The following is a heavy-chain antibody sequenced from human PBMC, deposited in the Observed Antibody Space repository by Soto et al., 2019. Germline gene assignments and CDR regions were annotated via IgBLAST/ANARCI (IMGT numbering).Heavy chain of an antibody. J-gene: IGHJ4*02. D-gene: IGHD3-22*01. CDR2: IWYDGSNK. CDR3: ARDNYYDSSGYYLRAFDY. V-gene: IGHV3-33*01. Sequence: HPGGSLRLSCAASGFTFSSYGMHWVRQAPGKGLEWVAVIWYDGSNKYYADSVKGRFTISRDNSKNTLYLQMNSLRAEDTAVYYCARDNYYDSSGYYLRAFDYWGQGTLVTVSS. CDR1: GFTFSSYG.